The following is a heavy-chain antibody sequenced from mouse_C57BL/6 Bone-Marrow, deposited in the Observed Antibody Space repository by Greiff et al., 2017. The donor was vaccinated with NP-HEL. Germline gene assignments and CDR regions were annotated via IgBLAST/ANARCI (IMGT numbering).Heavy chain of an antibody. Sequence: VQLKESGPELVKPGASVKISCKASGYTFTDYYMNWVKQSHGKSLEWIGDINPNNGGTSYNQKFKGKATLTVDKSSSTAYMELRSLTSEDSAVYYCARTGDYEDYFDVWGTGTTVTVSS. CDR2: INPNNGGT. CDR3: ARTGDYEDYFDV. D-gene: IGHD2-4*01. V-gene: IGHV1-26*01. J-gene: IGHJ1*03. CDR1: GYTFTDYY.